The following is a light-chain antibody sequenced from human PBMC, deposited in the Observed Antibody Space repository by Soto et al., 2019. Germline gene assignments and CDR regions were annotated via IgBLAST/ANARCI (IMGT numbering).Light chain of an antibody. V-gene: IGKV1-33*01. CDR1: QDIGNY. Sequence: DIQMTQSPSPLSASVGDKVTITCQASQDIGNYLNWYQQKPGKAPKLLIYDASNLDPGVPSRFSGSGSGTDFTFTISSLQPEEIATYYCQHYDNLLYTFGPGTKLEIK. J-gene: IGKJ2*01. CDR3: QHYDNLLYT. CDR2: DAS.